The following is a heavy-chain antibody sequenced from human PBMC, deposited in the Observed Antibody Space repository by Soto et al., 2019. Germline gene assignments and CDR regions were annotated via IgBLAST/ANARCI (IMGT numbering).Heavy chain of an antibody. D-gene: IGHD2-21*02. J-gene: IGHJ4*02. V-gene: IGHV3-30*18. CDR3: AKDAWVTAITPFDY. Sequence: ESGGGVVQPGRSLRLSCAASGFTFSNYGMHWVRQAPGKGLEWVALISYDGSNKFYADSVKGRFTISRDNSKNTLYMQMNSLRAEDTAVYYCAKDAWVTAITPFDYWGQGTLVTVSS. CDR2: ISYDGSNK. CDR1: GFTFSNYG.